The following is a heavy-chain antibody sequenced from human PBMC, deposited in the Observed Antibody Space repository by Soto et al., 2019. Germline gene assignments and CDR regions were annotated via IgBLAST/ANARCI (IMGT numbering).Heavy chain of an antibody. CDR2: ISWNSGSI. CDR3: ASGRVYDILPGHYPYFVN. Sequence: GGSLRLSCAASGFTFDDYAMHWVRQAPGKGLEWVSGISWNSGSIGYADSVKGRFTISRDNAKKSLYLQMNSLRAEDTALYYCASGRVYDILPGHYPYFVNWGPGILVSVSS. J-gene: IGHJ4*02. V-gene: IGHV3-9*01. D-gene: IGHD3-9*01. CDR1: GFTFDDYA.